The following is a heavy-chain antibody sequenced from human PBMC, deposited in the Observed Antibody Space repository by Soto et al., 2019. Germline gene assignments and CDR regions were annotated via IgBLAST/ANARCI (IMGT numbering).Heavy chain of an antibody. CDR3: ARVLLLYGGSVSYFDF. V-gene: IGHV3-48*01. CDR1: GFTFSSYS. J-gene: IGHJ4*01. Sequence: PGGSLRLSCAASGFTFSSYSMNWVRQAPGKGLEWVSYISTSSGTIYYADSVKGRFTISRDNAKNSLYLQLNSLRAEDTAVYYCARVLLLYGGSVSYFDFRGHGTLVTVSS. CDR2: ISTSSGTI. D-gene: IGHD2-8*01.